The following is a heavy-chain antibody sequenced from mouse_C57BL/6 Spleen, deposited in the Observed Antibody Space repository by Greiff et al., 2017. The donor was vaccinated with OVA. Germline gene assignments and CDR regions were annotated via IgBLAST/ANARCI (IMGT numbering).Heavy chain of an antibody. J-gene: IGHJ2*01. D-gene: IGHD3-3*01. Sequence: VQVVESGPELVKPGASVKISCKASGYAFSSSWMNWVKQRPGKGLEWIGRIYPGDGDTNYNGKFKGKATLTADKSSSTAYMQLSSLTSEDSAVYFCARELLLGLDYFDYWGQGTTLTVSS. V-gene: IGHV1-82*01. CDR3: ARELLLGLDYFDY. CDR2: IYPGDGDT. CDR1: GYAFSSSW.